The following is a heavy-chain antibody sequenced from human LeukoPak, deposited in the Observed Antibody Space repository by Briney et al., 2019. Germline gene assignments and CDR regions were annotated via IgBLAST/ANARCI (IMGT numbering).Heavy chain of an antibody. J-gene: IGHJ4*02. CDR1: GGTFSSYA. V-gene: IGHV1-69*05. CDR2: IIPIFGTA. D-gene: IGHD6-19*01. CDR3: ARVIYSSGWYGTFDY. Sequence: ASVKVPCKASGGTFSSYAISWVRQAPGQGLEWMGGIIPIFGTANYAQKFQGRVTITTDESTSTAYMELSSLRSEDTAVYYCARVIYSSGWYGTFDYWGQGTLVTVSS.